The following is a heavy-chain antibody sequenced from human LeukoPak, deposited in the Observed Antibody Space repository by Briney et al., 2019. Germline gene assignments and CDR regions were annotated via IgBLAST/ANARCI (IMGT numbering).Heavy chain of an antibody. CDR1: GGSISSGGYY. J-gene: IGHJ4*01. D-gene: IGHD5-18*01. Sequence: SQTLSLTCTVSGGSISSGGYYWSWIRQHPGTGLEWIGYIYYSGSTYYNPSLKSRVTISVDTSKNQFSLKLSSVTAADTAVYSWWRAFSYGFHFGYWGQGTLVTVPS. CDR2: IYYSGST. CDR3: WRAFSYGFHFGY. V-gene: IGHV4-31*03.